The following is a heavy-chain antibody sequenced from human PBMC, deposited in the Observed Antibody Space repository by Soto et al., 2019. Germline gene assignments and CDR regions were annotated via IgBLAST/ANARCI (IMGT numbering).Heavy chain of an antibody. Sequence: QVQLQQWGAGLLKPSETLSLTCAVYGGSFSGYYWRWIREPPGKGLEWIGESSHSGSTNYNPSLEGRVTISVDTSKNQFSLKVSSVTAADTALYYCATGPIGIFGFDPWGQGTLVTVSS. D-gene: IGHD3-9*01. CDR1: GGSFSGYY. V-gene: IGHV4-34*01. CDR3: ATGPIGIFGFDP. CDR2: SSHSGST. J-gene: IGHJ5*02.